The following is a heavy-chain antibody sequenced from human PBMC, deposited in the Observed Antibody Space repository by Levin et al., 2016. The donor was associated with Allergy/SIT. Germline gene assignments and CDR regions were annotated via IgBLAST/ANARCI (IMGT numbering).Heavy chain of an antibody. D-gene: IGHD6-19*01. CDR1: GGSISSGGYS. V-gene: IGHV4-30-2*01. J-gene: IGHJ4*02. Sequence: SETLSLTCAVSGGSISSGGYSWSWIRQPPGKGLEWIGYIYHSGSTYYNPSLKSRVTISVDRSKNQFSLKLSSVTAADTAVYYCASHRGSGWNREYYFDYWGQGTLVTVSS. CDR2: IYHSGST. CDR3: ASHRGSGWNREYYFDY.